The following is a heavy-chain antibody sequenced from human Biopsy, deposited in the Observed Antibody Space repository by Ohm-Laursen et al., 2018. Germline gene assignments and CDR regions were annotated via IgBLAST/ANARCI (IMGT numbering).Heavy chain of an antibody. CDR1: GGSISNNNYY. J-gene: IGHJ6*02. Sequence: SDTLSLTCTVSGGSISNNNYYWGWIRQPPGKGLEWIGSIFYRGSTHYKPSLKSRVNISVDTSKNQFSRKLSSVTAADTAVYYCARMDCSGGSCHYYSYGMDVWGQGTTVTVSS. CDR3: ARMDCSGGSCHYYSYGMDV. V-gene: IGHV4-39*01. CDR2: IFYRGST. D-gene: IGHD2-15*01.